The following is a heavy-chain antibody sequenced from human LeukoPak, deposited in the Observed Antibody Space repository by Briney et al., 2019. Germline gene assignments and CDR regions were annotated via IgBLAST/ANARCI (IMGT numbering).Heavy chain of an antibody. Sequence: PGRFLRLSCAASGFTFSSYAMHWVRQAPGKGLEWVAVISYDGSNKYYADSVKGRFTISRDNSKNTLYLQMNSLRAEDTAVYYCAKERLLSLYHFDYWGQGTLVTVSS. V-gene: IGHV3-30*18. CDR2: ISYDGSNK. CDR3: AKERLLSLYHFDY. D-gene: IGHD3-22*01. J-gene: IGHJ4*02. CDR1: GFTFSSYA.